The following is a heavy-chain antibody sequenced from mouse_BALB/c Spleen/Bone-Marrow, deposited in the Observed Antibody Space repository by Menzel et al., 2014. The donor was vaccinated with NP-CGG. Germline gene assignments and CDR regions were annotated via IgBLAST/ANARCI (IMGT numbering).Heavy chain of an antibody. D-gene: IGHD2-14*01. CDR2: TDPANGNT. V-gene: IGHV14-3*02. CDR3: ASYRYAWYFDV. CDR1: GFNIKDTY. J-gene: IGHJ1*01. Sequence: VQLKDSGAELVKPGASVKLSCTASGFNIKDTYLHWVKQRPEQGLEWIGRTDPANGNTKYDPKFQGKATITADTSSNTAYLQLSSLTSEDTAVYYCASYRYAWYFDVWAQGPRSPSPQ.